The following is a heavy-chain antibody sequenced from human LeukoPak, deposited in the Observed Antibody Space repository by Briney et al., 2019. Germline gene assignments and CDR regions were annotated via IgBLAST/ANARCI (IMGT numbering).Heavy chain of an antibody. Sequence: GASVKVSCKASGYTFTGYYMHWVRQAPGQGLEWMGWINPNSGGTNYAQKFQGRVTMTRDTSISTAYMELSRLRSDHTAVYYCARGAQQLGFHWAFDIWGQGTMVTVSS. D-gene: IGHD6-13*01. CDR3: ARGAQQLGFHWAFDI. CDR1: GYTFTGYY. V-gene: IGHV1-2*02. CDR2: INPNSGGT. J-gene: IGHJ3*02.